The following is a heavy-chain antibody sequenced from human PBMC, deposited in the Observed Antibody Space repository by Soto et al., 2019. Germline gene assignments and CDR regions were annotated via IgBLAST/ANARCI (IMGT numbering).Heavy chain of an antibody. CDR3: ARDYCSGGSCYSDY. V-gene: IGHV3-53*01. Sequence: GGSLRLSCAASGFIVSSYYMSWVRQAPGKGLEWVSVIYSGGHTYYADSVKGRFTISRDNSKNTLYLQMDNLRVEDTAVYYCARDYCSGGSCYSDYWGQGTLVTVSS. D-gene: IGHD2-15*01. CDR2: IYSGGHT. J-gene: IGHJ4*02. CDR1: GFIVSSYY.